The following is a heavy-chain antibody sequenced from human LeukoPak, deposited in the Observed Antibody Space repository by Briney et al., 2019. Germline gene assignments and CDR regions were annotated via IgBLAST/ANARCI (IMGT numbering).Heavy chain of an antibody. V-gene: IGHV3-23*01. CDR2: IRGSGGNT. J-gene: IGHJ5*02. Sequence: GRSLRLSCAATGFTFSSYGMSWVRQAPGKGLEWVSSIRGSGGNTYYADSVKGRFTISRDNSKSMLYLHINSLRVEDTAVYYCARDGGYTSAWSWGQGTLVTVSS. CDR3: ARDGGYTSAWS. CDR1: GFTFSSYG. D-gene: IGHD6-19*01.